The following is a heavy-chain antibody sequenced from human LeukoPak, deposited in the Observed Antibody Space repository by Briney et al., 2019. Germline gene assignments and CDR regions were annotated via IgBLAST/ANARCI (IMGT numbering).Heavy chain of an antibody. CDR2: INPSGST. Sequence: SETLSLTCAVYGGSFHGYHWSWIRQPPGKGLEWIGEINPSGSTNYNPSLKSRVTILVATSKNQFSLKLSSVTAADTAVYYCARFQYKAAFDIWGQGTMVTVSS. CDR1: GGSFHGYH. CDR3: ARFQYKAAFDI. J-gene: IGHJ3*02. V-gene: IGHV4-34*01. D-gene: IGHD1-1*01.